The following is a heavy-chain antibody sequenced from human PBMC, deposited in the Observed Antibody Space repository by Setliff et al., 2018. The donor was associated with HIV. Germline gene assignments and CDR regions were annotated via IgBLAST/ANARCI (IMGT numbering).Heavy chain of an antibody. CDR1: GGSISSYY. V-gene: IGHV4-59*01. Sequence: LPETLSLTCTVSGGSISSYYWSWIRQPPGKGLEWIGYIYYSGSTNYNPSLKSRVTISVDTSKNQFSLKLSSVTAADTAVYYCARADIVVVPAAISSIFYYYYYMDVWGKGTTVTVSS. CDR3: ARADIVVVPAAISSIFYYYYYMDV. J-gene: IGHJ6*03. CDR2: IYYSGST. D-gene: IGHD2-2*01.